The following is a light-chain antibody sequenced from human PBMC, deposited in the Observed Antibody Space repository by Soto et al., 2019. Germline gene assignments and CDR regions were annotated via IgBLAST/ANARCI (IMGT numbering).Light chain of an antibody. V-gene: IGKV1-5*01. J-gene: IGKJ5*01. CDR2: TAS. CDR3: QQYNSYPIT. Sequence: EMTRSQAPLFASVGRSVSFPCLASQGISRGLAWYQQKPGKPPRLLIYTASTLQSGVPSRFSASGSGTEFHLTISCLHSDDFATYYCQQYNSYPITFGQGTRLEIK. CDR1: QGISRG.